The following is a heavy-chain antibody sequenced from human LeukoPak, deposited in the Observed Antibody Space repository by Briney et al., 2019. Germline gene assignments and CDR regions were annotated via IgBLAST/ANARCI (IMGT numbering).Heavy chain of an antibody. J-gene: IGHJ6*02. Sequence: GGSLRLSCAASGFTVSSNYMSWARQAPGKGLEWVSVIYSGGSTYYADSVKGRFTISRDNSKNTPYLQMNSLRAEDTAVYYCVCVNSSSWEGGYYYYYGMDVWGQGTTVTVSS. CDR1: GFTVSSNY. D-gene: IGHD6-13*01. CDR3: VCVNSSSWEGGYYYYYGMDV. CDR2: IYSGGST. V-gene: IGHV3-66*01.